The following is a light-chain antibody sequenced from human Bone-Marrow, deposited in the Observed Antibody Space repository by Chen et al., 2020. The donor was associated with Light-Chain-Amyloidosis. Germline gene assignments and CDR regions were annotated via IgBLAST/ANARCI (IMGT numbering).Light chain of an antibody. V-gene: IGLV1-44*01. J-gene: IGLJ1*01. CDR3: APWDDSLNGYV. CDR1: SSNIGSNT. CDR2: DNN. Sequence: QSVLTQPPSASGTPGQRVTISCSGGSSNIGSNTVNWYQQHPGTAPKLLIYDNNQRPSGVPDRFSGSKSGTSASLAISGLQSEDEADYYCAPWDDSLNGYVFGSGTKVTVL.